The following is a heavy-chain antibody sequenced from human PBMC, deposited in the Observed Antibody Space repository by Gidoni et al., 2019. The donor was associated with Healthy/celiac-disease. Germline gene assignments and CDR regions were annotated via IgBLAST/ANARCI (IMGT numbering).Heavy chain of an antibody. CDR1: GGSLSSSNW. D-gene: IGHD6-13*01. CDR3: ARDQPDSSSWYGLGSLYYFDY. V-gene: IGHV4-4*02. Sequence: QVQLHESGQGLVKPSGTPSLTCAVSGGSLSSSNWWSWVRQPPGKGLEWTGEIYHSGSTKYNPSLKSRFTISVDKSKNQVSPKLSSVTAADTAVYYCARDQPDSSSWYGLGSLYYFDYWGQGTLVTVSS. J-gene: IGHJ4*02. CDR2: IYHSGST.